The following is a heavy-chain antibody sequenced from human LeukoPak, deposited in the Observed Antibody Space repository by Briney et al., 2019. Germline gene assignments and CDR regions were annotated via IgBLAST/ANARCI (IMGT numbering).Heavy chain of an antibody. CDR3: ATQASVGY. D-gene: IGHD1-26*01. CDR1: GFTFSSYW. V-gene: IGHV3-74*01. Sequence: GGSLRLSCAAPGFTFSSYWMQWVRQAPGKGLVWVSRINTDGSSTTYADSVKGRFTISRDNAKNTLYLQMNSLRAEDTAVYYCATQASVGYWGQGTLVTVSS. J-gene: IGHJ4*02. CDR2: INTDGSST.